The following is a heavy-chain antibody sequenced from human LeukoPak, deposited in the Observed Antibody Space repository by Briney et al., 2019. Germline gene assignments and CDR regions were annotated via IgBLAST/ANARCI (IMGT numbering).Heavy chain of an antibody. CDR2: ISAYNGNT. CDR1: GYTFTSYG. Sequence: ASVTVSCKASGYTFTSYGISWVRQAPGQGLEWMGWISAYNGNTNYAQKLQGRVTMTTDTSTSTAYMELRSLRSDDTAVYYCARDRPQGIAVAGSFDYWGQGTLVTVSS. V-gene: IGHV1-18*01. CDR3: ARDRPQGIAVAGSFDY. D-gene: IGHD6-19*01. J-gene: IGHJ4*02.